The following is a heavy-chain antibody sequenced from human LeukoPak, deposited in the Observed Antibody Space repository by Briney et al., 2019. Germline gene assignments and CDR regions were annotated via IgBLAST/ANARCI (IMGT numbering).Heavy chain of an antibody. CDR1: GGSINTYY. CDR2: IYYSGST. V-gene: IGHV4-59*01. D-gene: IGHD6-13*01. CDR3: ARALQPGVYAFDI. J-gene: IGHJ3*02. Sequence: SETLSLTCTVSGGSINTYYWTWIRQPPGEGLEWIGYIYYSGSTNYNPSLKSRVTISVDTSKNQFSLKLSSVTAADTAVYYCARALQPGVYAFDIWGQGTMVTVSS.